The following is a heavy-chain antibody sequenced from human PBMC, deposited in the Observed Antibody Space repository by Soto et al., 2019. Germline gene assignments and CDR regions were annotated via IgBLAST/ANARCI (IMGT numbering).Heavy chain of an antibody. V-gene: IGHV3-23*01. J-gene: IGHJ2*01. D-gene: IGHD6-13*01. Sequence: EVQLLESGGGLVQPGGSLRLSCAASGFTFSSYAMSWVRQAPGKGLEWVSAISGSGGSTYYADSVKGRFTISRDNSKNTLYLKMNSMRAEDTAVYYCAKDHQDTPDGIAAADQDWYFDLWGRGTLVTVSS. CDR3: AKDHQDTPDGIAAADQDWYFDL. CDR1: GFTFSSYA. CDR2: ISGSGGST.